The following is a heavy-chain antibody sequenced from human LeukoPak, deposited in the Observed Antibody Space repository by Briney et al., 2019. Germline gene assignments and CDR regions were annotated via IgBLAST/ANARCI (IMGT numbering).Heavy chain of an antibody. J-gene: IGHJ6*02. Sequence: SGTLSLTCAVSGGSISSSNWWSWVRQPPGKGLEWIGEIYHSGSTNYNPSLKSRVTISVDTSKNQFSLKLSSVTAADTAVYYCARGRKIVVVPVAINRNYYYYGMDVWGQGTTVTVSS. V-gene: IGHV4-4*02. CDR1: GGSISSSNW. CDR3: ARGRKIVVVPVAINRNYYYYGMDV. D-gene: IGHD2-2*02. CDR2: IYHSGST.